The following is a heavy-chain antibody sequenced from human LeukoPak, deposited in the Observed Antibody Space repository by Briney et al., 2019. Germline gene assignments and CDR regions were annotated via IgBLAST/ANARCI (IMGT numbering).Heavy chain of an antibody. CDR3: ARGRDFSSVYYHWFDP. D-gene: IGHD3-3*01. CDR1: GYTFTSYD. V-gene: IGHV1-8*01. Sequence: GASVKVSWKASGYTFTSYDINWVRQATGQGLEWMGWMNPNSGNTGYAQKFQGRVTMTRNTSISTAYMELSSLRSEDTAVYYCARGRDFSSVYYHWFDPWGQGSLVTVSS. J-gene: IGHJ5*02. CDR2: MNPNSGNT.